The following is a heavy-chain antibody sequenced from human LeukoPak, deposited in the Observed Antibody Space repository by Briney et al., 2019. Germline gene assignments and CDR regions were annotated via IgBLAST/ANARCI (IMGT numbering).Heavy chain of an antibody. J-gene: IGHJ6*03. V-gene: IGHV1-2*02. CDR2: INPNTGGT. CDR1: GYTFTGYY. D-gene: IGHD4-17*01. Sequence: ASVKVSCKASGYTFTGYYMHWVRQAPGQGLEWMGWINPNTGGTNYAQKFQGRVTMTRDTSISTAYMDLSRLRSDDTAVYYCARESTVTFYYYMDVWGKGTTVTISS. CDR3: ARESTVTFYYYMDV.